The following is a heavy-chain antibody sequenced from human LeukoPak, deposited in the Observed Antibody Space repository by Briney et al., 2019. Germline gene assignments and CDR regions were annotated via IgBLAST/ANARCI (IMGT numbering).Heavy chain of an antibody. CDR1: GYSFTTYW. CDR3: ATSESQTKFDY. CDR2: IFPGDSGT. J-gene: IGHJ4*02. D-gene: IGHD1/OR15-1a*01. V-gene: IGHV5-51*01. Sequence: GESLKISCKGSGYSFTTYWIGWVRQMPGKGLEWMGIIFPGDSGTTYSPSFQGQVTISADKSINTAYLQWSSLKASDTAMYYCATSESQTKFDYWGQGTLVTASS.